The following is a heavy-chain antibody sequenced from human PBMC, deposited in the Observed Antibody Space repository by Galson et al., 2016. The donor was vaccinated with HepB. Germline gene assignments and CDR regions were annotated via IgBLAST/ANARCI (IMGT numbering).Heavy chain of an antibody. CDR2: ISNTGSTM. D-gene: IGHD3-16*01. V-gene: IGHV3-48*03. J-gene: IGHJ4*02. CDR1: GFTFSSYN. Sequence: SLRLSCAASGFTFSSYNMNWVRQAPGKGLEWVSYISNTGSTMSYADSVKGRFTISRDIAKNSLYLQLNSLRAEDTAVYYCARDSPLRMVTTDYWGQGTLVTVSS. CDR3: ARDSPLRMVTTDY.